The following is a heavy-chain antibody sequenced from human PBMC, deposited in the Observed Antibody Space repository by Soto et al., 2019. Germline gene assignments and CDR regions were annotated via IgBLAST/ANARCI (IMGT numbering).Heavy chain of an antibody. V-gene: IGHV3-74*01. Sequence: EVQLVESGGGLVQPGGSLRLSCAASGLPFSSYWMHWVRQAPGKGLVWFSRINSDGSSTSYADSVKGRFTISRDNAKNTLYLQMNSLRAEDTAVYYCAGEGSGYSYYYYGMDVWGQGTTVTVSS. D-gene: IGHD3-22*01. CDR2: INSDGSST. CDR3: AGEGSGYSYYYYGMDV. CDR1: GLPFSSYW. J-gene: IGHJ6*02.